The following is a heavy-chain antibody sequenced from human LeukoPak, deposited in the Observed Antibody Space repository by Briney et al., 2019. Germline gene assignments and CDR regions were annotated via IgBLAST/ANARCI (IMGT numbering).Heavy chain of an antibody. J-gene: IGHJ6*02. CDR3: ARLRYSSGRHYYYYFGMDG. Sequence: SETPSLTCTLSGGSISSYYRSWIRQPPAKGLEWIGYIYYSGSTNYNPSLKSRVTISVHTSKNQFSLKLRSVTAADAAVYYCARLRYSSGRHYYYYFGMDGWGQVTTVTV. CDR2: IYYSGST. CDR1: GGSISSYY. D-gene: IGHD6-19*01. V-gene: IGHV4-59*08.